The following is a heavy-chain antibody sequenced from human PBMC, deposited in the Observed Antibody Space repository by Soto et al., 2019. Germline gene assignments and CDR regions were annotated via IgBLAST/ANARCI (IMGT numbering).Heavy chain of an antibody. D-gene: IGHD6-19*01. Sequence: GGSLRLSCAASGFTFSSYSMNWVRQAPGKGLEWVSYISSSSSTIYYADSVKGRFTISRDNAKNSLYLQMNSLRAEDTAVYYCARDEAGQWLVQESRYFEHWGQGTLVTVSS. V-gene: IGHV3-48*01. CDR2: ISSSSSTI. CDR1: GFTFSSYS. J-gene: IGHJ1*01. CDR3: ARDEAGQWLVQESRYFEH.